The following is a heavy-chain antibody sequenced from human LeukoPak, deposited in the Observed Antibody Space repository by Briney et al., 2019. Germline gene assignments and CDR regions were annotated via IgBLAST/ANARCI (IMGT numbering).Heavy chain of an antibody. CDR3: ARAMFHYYDSSGYILDY. CDR1: GGSISSYY. CDR2: IYYSGST. J-gene: IGHJ4*02. V-gene: IGHV4-59*01. D-gene: IGHD3-22*01. Sequence: SETLSLTCTVSGGSISSYYWSWIRQPPGKGLEWIGYIYYSGSTNYNPSLKSRVTISVDTSKNQFSLKLSSVTAEDTAVYYCARAMFHYYDSSGYILDYWGQGTLVTVSS.